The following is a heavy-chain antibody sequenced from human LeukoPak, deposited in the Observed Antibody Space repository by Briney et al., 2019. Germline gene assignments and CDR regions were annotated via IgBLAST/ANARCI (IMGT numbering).Heavy chain of an antibody. CDR2: IYYSGST. J-gene: IGHJ4*02. Sequence: PSETLSLTCTVSGGSISSYYWSWIRQPPGKGLEWIGYIYYSGSTNYNPSLKSRVTISVDTSKNQFSLKLSSVTAADTAVYYCASYDVTGGGGYWGQGTLVTVSS. CDR1: GGSISSYY. D-gene: IGHD2-8*02. V-gene: IGHV4-59*01. CDR3: ASYDVTGGGGY.